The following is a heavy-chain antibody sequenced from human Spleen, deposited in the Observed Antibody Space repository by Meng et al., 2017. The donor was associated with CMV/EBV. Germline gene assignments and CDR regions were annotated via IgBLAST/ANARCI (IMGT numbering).Heavy chain of an antibody. CDR2: INLSGST. D-gene: IGHD2-15*01. J-gene: IGHJ5*02. CDR3: AREKKTPGFCSGAKCYFLTFDP. Sequence: DDYSNWFRQPPGKGLEWIGEINLSGSTNFNPALKSRVTISVDTSKNQFSLRLRSVTAADTAVYFCAREKKTPGFCSGAKCYFLTFDPWGQGILVTVSS. V-gene: IGHV4-34*01. CDR1: DDY.